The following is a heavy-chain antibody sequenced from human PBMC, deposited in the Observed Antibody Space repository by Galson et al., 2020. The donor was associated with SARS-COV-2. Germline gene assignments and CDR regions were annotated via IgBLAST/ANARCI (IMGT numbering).Heavy chain of an antibody. V-gene: IGHV3-30*04. CDR2: ISYDGSNK. Sequence: GGSLRLSCAASGFTFSSYAMHWVRQAPGTGLEWVAVISYDGSNKYYADSVKGRFTISRDNSKNTLYLQMNSLRAEDTAVYYCAREGCNYFDYWGQGTLVTVSS. J-gene: IGHJ4*02. CDR3: AREGCNYFDY. CDR1: GFTFSSYA.